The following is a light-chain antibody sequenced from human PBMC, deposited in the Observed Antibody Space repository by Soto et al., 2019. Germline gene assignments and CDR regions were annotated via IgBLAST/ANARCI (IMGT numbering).Light chain of an antibody. CDR3: QQANSFPLT. V-gene: IGKV1-39*01. CDR1: QSISSY. CDR2: AAS. J-gene: IGKJ4*01. Sequence: DIQMTQSPSSLSASVGDRVTITCRASQSISSYLNWYQQKPGKAPKLLIYAASSLQSGVPSRFSGSGSGTDFALTINSLQPEDSATYYCQQANSFPLTFGGGTKVDNK.